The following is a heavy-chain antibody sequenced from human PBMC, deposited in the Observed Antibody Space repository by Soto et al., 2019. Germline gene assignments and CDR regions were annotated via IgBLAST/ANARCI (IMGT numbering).Heavy chain of an antibody. Sequence: GGSLRLSCAAAGCTFITYGRSWVRQAPGKGLEWVSGITGSGATTYYGDSVMGRFTISRDNSKNTVYLQMNRLRAEDTAVYYCGRDGWYHPSDYWGQGTLVTVSS. CDR3: GRDGWYHPSDY. D-gene: IGHD2-2*01. V-gene: IGHV3-23*01. J-gene: IGHJ4*02. CDR2: ITGSGATT. CDR1: GCTFITYG.